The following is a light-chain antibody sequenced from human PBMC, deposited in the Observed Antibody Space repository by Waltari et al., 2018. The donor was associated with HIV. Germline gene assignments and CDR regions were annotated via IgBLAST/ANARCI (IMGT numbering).Light chain of an antibody. J-gene: IGLJ3*02. CDR2: AVN. Sequence: QSALTQPPSASGSPGQSVTLSCTGTSSDVGGFDYVSWYQQHPAKAPKLLIYAVNRRPSGVPDRFSGSKSGNTASLTVSGLQTEDEADDYCSSYADTNNVLFGGGTKLTVL. CDR3: SSYADTNNVL. V-gene: IGLV2-8*01. CDR1: SSDVGGFDY.